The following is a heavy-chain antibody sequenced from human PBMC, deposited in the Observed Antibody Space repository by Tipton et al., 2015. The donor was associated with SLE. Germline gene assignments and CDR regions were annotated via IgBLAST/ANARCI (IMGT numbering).Heavy chain of an antibody. CDR2: IYYSGST. V-gene: IGHV4-39*01. J-gene: IGHJ4*02. D-gene: IGHD7-27*01. Sequence: TLSLTYTVSGGSISSSSYYWGWIRQPPGKGLEWIGSIYYSGSTYYNPSLKSRVTISVDTSKNQFSLKLSSVTAADTAVYYCARHEDWGIDYWGQGTLVTVSS. CDR1: GGSISSSSYY. CDR3: ARHEDWGIDY.